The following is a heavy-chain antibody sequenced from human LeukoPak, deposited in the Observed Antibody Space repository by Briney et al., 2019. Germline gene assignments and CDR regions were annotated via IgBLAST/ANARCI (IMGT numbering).Heavy chain of an antibody. CDR1: GYTFTSYD. V-gene: IGHV1-8*03. D-gene: IGHD3-22*01. J-gene: IGHJ3*02. CDR2: MNPNSGNT. Sequence: ASVKVSCKASGYTFTSYDINWVRQATGQGLEWMGWMNPNSGNTGYAQKFQGRATITRNTSISTAYMELSSLRSEDTAMYYCARHRRHRLYYDSSGYYHDAFDIWGQGTMVTVSS. CDR3: ARHRRHRLYYDSSGYYHDAFDI.